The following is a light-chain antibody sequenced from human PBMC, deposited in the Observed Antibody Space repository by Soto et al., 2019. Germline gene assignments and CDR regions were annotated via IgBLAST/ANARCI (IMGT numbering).Light chain of an antibody. V-gene: IGKV1-6*01. J-gene: IGKJ1*01. Sequence: AIQMTQSPSSLSASVGDRVTITCRASQGIRNDLGWFQQKPGKAPKLLIYAASNLQSGVPSRFSGSGSGTDFTLTISSLQPEDFATYYCLQHYYYPPWTFGQGTKVDIK. CDR3: LQHYYYPPWT. CDR2: AAS. CDR1: QGIRND.